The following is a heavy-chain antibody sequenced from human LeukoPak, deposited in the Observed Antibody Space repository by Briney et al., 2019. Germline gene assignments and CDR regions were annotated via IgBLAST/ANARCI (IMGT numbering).Heavy chain of an antibody. CDR1: GLTFSYYS. D-gene: IGHD3-10*01. Sequence: NPGGSLRLSCAASGLTFSYYSLTWVRQAPGKGLEWVSSISSSSSYIYYADSLKGRFTISRDNARNSLYLQMNSLRAEDTAVYYCARDRVDVYGSGSYYNYPVFDYWGQGTLVTVSS. V-gene: IGHV3-21*01. J-gene: IGHJ4*02. CDR3: ARDRVDVYGSGSYYNYPVFDY. CDR2: ISSSSSYI.